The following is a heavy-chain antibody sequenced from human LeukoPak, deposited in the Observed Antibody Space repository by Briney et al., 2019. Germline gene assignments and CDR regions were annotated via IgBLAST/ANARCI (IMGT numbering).Heavy chain of an antibody. D-gene: IGHD6-13*01. J-gene: IGHJ3*02. Sequence: ASVKVSCKASGYTFTSYYMHWVRQAPGQGLEWMGIINPSGGSTSYAQKFQGRVTMTRDMSTSTVYMELSSLRSEDTAVYYCATYRAASDAFDISGQGTMVTVSS. CDR3: ATYRAASDAFDI. V-gene: IGHV1-46*01. CDR1: GYTFTSYY. CDR2: INPSGGST.